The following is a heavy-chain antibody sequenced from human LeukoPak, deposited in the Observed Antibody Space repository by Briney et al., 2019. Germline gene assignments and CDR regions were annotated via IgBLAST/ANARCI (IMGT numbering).Heavy chain of an antibody. CDR1: GFTFSSYS. CDR2: ISSSSSYI. CDR3: ARGRPPYCGGDCHPGYDAFDI. V-gene: IGHV3-21*01. D-gene: IGHD2-21*02. J-gene: IGHJ3*02. Sequence: GGSLRLSCAASGFTFSSYSMNWVRQAPGKGLEWVSSISSSSSYIYYADSVKGRFTISRDNAKNSLYLQLNSLRAEDTAVYYCARGRPPYCGGDCHPGYDAFDIWGQGTMVTVSS.